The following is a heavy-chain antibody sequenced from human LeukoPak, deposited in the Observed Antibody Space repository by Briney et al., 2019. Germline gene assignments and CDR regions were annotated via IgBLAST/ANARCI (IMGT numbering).Heavy chain of an antibody. J-gene: IGHJ4*02. CDR3: ARAENSGYDERGFDY. D-gene: IGHD5-12*01. CDR2: INHSGST. Sequence: SETLSLTCAVYGGSFSGYYWSWIRQPPGKGLEWIGEINHSGSTNYNPSLKSRVTISVDTSKNQFSLKLSSVTAADTAVYYCARAENSGYDERGFDYWGQGTLVTVSS. CDR1: GGSFSGYY. V-gene: IGHV4-34*01.